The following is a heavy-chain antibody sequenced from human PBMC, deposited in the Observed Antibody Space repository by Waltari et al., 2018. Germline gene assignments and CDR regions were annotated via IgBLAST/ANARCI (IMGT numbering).Heavy chain of an antibody. CDR2: INNDETTT. CDR3: ARDRLFVRADYHPMFDY. J-gene: IGHJ4*02. CDR1: GFTFSRHW. D-gene: IGHD3-16*01. Sequence: AASGFTFSRHWMHWVRQAPGEGLVWVSRINNDETTTNYVDSVKGRFTISRDNAKNTLFLQMNGLRAEDTAVYYCARDRLFVRADYHPMFDYWGRGTLVTVSS. V-gene: IGHV3-74*01.